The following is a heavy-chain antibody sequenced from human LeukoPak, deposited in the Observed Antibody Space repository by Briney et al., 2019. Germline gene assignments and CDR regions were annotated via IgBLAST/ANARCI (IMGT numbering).Heavy chain of an antibody. CDR3: AREGSRGWPEGDYYGMDV. Sequence: SETLSLTCTVSGGSISSYYWSWIRQPPGKGLEWIGYIYYSGSTNYNPSLESRVTISVDTSKNQFSLKLSSVTAADTAVYYCAREGSRGWPEGDYYGMDVWGQGTTVTVSS. V-gene: IGHV4-59*01. J-gene: IGHJ6*02. D-gene: IGHD6-19*01. CDR1: GGSISSYY. CDR2: IYYSGST.